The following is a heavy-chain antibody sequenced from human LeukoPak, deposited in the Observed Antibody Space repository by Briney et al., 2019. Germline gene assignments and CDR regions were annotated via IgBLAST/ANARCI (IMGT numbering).Heavy chain of an antibody. D-gene: IGHD3-10*01. CDR3: ARDFRLTMVRGVASFDY. Sequence: GGSLRLSCAASGFPFSSYEMNWVRQAPGKGLEWVSYISSSGSAIYCADSVKGRFTISRDNAKNSLYLQMNSLRAEDTAVYYCARDFRLTMVRGVASFDYWGQGTLVTVSS. V-gene: IGHV3-48*03. CDR1: GFPFSSYE. J-gene: IGHJ4*02. CDR2: ISSSGSAI.